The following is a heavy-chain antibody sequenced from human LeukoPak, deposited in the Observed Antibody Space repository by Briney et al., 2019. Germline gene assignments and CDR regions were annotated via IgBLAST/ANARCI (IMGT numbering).Heavy chain of an antibody. CDR1: GFTFSSYA. D-gene: IGHD6-19*01. Sequence: GRSLRLSCAASGFTFSSYAMHWVRQAPGKGLEWVAVISYDGSNKYYADPVKGRFTISRDNSKNTLYLQMNSLRAEDTAVYYCARDDPSGYSSGWARWGQGTLVSVSS. CDR2: ISYDGSNK. CDR3: ARDDPSGYSSGWAR. J-gene: IGHJ4*02. V-gene: IGHV3-30*04.